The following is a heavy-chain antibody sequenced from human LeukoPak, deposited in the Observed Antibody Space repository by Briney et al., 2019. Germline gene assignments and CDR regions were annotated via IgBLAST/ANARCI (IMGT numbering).Heavy chain of an antibody. Sequence: SETLSLTCTVSGYSISSGYYWGWIRQPPGKGLEWIGSIYHSGSTYYNPSLKSRVTISVDTSKNQFSLKLSSVTAADTAVYYCAREPRAALYYYDSSGYHRGDAFDIWGQGTMVTVSS. CDR3: AREPRAALYYYDSSGYHRGDAFDI. V-gene: IGHV4-38-2*02. CDR1: GYSISSGYY. D-gene: IGHD3-22*01. CDR2: IYHSGST. J-gene: IGHJ3*02.